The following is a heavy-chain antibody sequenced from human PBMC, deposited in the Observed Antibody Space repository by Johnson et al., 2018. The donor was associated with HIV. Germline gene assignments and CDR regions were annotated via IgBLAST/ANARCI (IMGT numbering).Heavy chain of an antibody. Sequence: QVQLVESGGGVVQPGRSLRLSCAASGFTFSSYAMHWVRQAPGKGLEWVAFIRNDGSNNYYADSVKGRFTISSDNPKNTLYLQMNSLRAADTAVYYCARSGVVGATSAVDAFDIWGQGTMVTVSS. CDR3: ARSGVVGATSAVDAFDI. V-gene: IGHV3-30*02. CDR1: GFTFSSYA. CDR2: IRNDGSNN. J-gene: IGHJ3*02. D-gene: IGHD1-26*01.